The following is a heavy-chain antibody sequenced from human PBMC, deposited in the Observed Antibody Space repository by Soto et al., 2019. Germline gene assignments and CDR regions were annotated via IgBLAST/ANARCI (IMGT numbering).Heavy chain of an antibody. V-gene: IGHV3-30*04. Sequence: QVQLVESGGGVAQPGRSLRLSCAASGFTFSGYAMHWVRQAPGKGLEWVAATSYDENYKYYADSVKGRFTISRDNSKNTLFLQMNSLRTEDTAVYYCARQGGSSGIWYFDYWGQGSLVTVSS. J-gene: IGHJ4*02. D-gene: IGHD6-6*01. CDR2: TSYDENYK. CDR1: GFTFSGYA. CDR3: ARQGGSSGIWYFDY.